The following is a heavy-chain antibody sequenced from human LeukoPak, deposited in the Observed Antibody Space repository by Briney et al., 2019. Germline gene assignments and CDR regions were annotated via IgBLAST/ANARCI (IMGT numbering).Heavy chain of an antibody. CDR1: GFTFSSYA. Sequence: GGSLRLSCAVSGFTFSSYAMNWVRQAPGQGLEWVANVNEAGSEKNYVDSVKGRFTISRDNIRNLLYLQMNYLIVEDTAVYYCATEYCTDKGNFDLWGRGALVTVSS. V-gene: IGHV3-7*02. D-gene: IGHD2/OR15-2a*01. J-gene: IGHJ2*01. CDR3: ATEYCTDKGNFDL. CDR2: VNEAGSEK.